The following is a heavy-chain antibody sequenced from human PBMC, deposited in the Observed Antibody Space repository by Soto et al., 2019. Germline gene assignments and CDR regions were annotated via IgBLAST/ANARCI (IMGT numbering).Heavy chain of an antibody. D-gene: IGHD1-26*01. Sequence: QLQLQESGSGLVKPSQTLSLTCAVSGGSISSGGYSWSWIRQPPGKGLEWIGYIYHSGSTYYNPSLKSRVTISVDRSKNQFSLKLSSVTAGDTAVYYCARETRLVGATDYWGQGTLVTVSS. CDR2: IYHSGST. V-gene: IGHV4-30-2*01. CDR1: GGSISSGGYS. J-gene: IGHJ4*02. CDR3: ARETRLVGATDY.